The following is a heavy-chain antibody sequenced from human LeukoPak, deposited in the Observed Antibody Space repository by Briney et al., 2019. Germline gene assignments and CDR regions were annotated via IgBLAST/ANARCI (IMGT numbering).Heavy chain of an antibody. V-gene: IGHV3-30*18. J-gene: IGHJ4*02. Sequence: GGSLRLSCAASGFTFSSYGMHWVRQAPGKGLEWVAVISYDGSNKYYADSVKGRFTISGDNSKNTLYLQMNSLRAEDTAVYYCAKDLTYYYDSSGYFDYWGQGTLVTVSS. CDR1: GFTFSSYG. CDR3: AKDLTYYYDSSGYFDY. D-gene: IGHD3-22*01. CDR2: ISYDGSNK.